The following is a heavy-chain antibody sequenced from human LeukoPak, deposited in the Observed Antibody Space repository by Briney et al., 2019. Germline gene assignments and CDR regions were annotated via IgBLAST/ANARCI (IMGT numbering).Heavy chain of an antibody. J-gene: IGHJ4*02. Sequence: PSETLSLTCTVSGDSISSYYWSWIRQPPGKGLEWIGYIYYSGSTNYNPSLKSRVTISVDTSKNQLKLSSVTAADTAVYYCARDPDYWGQGTLVIVSS. V-gene: IGHV4-59*12. CDR3: ARDPDY. CDR2: IYYSGST. CDR1: GDSISSYY.